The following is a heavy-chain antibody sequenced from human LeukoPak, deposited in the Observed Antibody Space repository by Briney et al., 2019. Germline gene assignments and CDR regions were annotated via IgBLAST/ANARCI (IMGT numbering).Heavy chain of an antibody. CDR3: AREAGSGSYYNVTPLADV. V-gene: IGHV1-8*02. D-gene: IGHD3-10*01. Sequence: GASVKVSCKASGYTFTGYYMHWVRQATGQGLEWMGWMNPNSGNTGYAQKSQGRVTMTRNTSISTAYMELSSLRSEDTAVYYCAREAGSGSYYNVTPLADVWGKGTTVTISS. J-gene: IGHJ6*04. CDR2: MNPNSGNT. CDR1: GYTFTGYY.